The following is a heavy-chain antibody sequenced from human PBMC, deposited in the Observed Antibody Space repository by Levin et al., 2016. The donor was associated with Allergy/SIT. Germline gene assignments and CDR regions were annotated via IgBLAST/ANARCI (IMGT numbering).Heavy chain of an antibody. Sequence: RQAPGKGLEWIGYIYYSGSTNYNPSLKSRVTISVDTSKNQFSLKLSSVTAADTAVYYCARDPWLGNWFDPGAREPWSPSPQ. D-gene: IGHD6-19*01. CDR3: ARDPWLGNWFDP. J-gene: IGHJ5*02. CDR2: IYYSGST. V-gene: IGHV4-59*01.